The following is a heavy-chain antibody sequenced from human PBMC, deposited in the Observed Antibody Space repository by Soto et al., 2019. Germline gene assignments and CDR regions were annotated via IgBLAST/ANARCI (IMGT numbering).Heavy chain of an antibody. V-gene: IGHV3-21*01. CDR3: AREEEYCSGGSCSHAFDI. CDR2: ISSSSYI. Sequence: GGSLRLSCAASGFTFSSYSMNWVRQAPGKGLEWVSSISSSSYIYYADSVKGRFTISRDNAKNSLYLRMNSLRAEDTAVYYCAREEEYCSGGSCSHAFDIWGQGTMVTVSS. J-gene: IGHJ3*02. D-gene: IGHD2-15*01. CDR1: GFTFSSYS.